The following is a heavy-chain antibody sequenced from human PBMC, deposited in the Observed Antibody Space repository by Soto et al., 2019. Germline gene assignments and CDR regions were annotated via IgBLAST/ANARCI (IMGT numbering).Heavy chain of an antibody. CDR3: AKTGYSSSWYVYYGMDV. D-gene: IGHD6-13*01. Sequence: PGGSLRLSCAASGFTFSSYAMSWVRQAPGKGLEWVSAISGSGGSTYYADSVKGRFTISRDNSKNTLYLQMNSLRAEDTAVYYCAKTGYSSSWYVYYGMDVWGKGTTVTLAS. V-gene: IGHV3-23*01. CDR2: ISGSGGST. J-gene: IGHJ6*04. CDR1: GFTFSSYA.